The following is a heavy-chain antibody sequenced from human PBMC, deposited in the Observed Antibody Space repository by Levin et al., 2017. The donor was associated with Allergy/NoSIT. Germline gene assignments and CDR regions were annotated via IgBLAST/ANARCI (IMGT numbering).Heavy chain of an antibody. CDR3: AREGNYDILTGYYTGPDAFDI. J-gene: IGHJ3*02. D-gene: IGHD3-9*01. CDR2: IYSGGST. CDR1: GFTVSSNY. V-gene: IGHV3-66*01. Sequence: GGSLRLSCAASGFTVSSNYMSWVRQAPGKGLEWVSVIYSGGSTYYADSVKGRFTISRDNSKNTLYLQMNSLRAEDTAVYYCAREGNYDILTGYYTGPDAFDIWGQGTMVTVSS.